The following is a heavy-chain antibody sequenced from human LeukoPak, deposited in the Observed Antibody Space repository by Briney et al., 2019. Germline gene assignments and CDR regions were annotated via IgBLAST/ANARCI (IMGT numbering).Heavy chain of an antibody. CDR2: VSSDGQND. J-gene: IGHJ4*02. CDR1: GFTFRAYA. V-gene: IGHV3-30*01. CDR3: ARSTYYYGSGTFYSVGPFDS. D-gene: IGHD3-10*01. Sequence: PGASLRLSCLASGFTFRAYALHWVRQTPGQGLDWVAVVSSDGQNDFYSDSVRGRFIISRDNSRDTLYLQMDGLRAADTGLYFCARSTYYYGSGTFYSVGPFDSWGQGTLVTVSS.